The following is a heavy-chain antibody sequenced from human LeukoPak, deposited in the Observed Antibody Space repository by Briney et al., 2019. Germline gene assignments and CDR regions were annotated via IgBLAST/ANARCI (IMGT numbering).Heavy chain of an antibody. Sequence: GGSLILSCAASGLTFSDYAMSWFRQAPGKGLEWVSGITSGFTPHYADSVKGRFTISRDNSKNMFKLQLNSLRAEDTAVYYCAKDYSDARVADVFFEYWGQGTLVTVSS. V-gene: IGHV3-23*01. D-gene: IGHD2-15*01. CDR1: GLTFSDYA. J-gene: IGHJ4*02. CDR2: ITSGFTP. CDR3: AKDYSDARVADVFFEY.